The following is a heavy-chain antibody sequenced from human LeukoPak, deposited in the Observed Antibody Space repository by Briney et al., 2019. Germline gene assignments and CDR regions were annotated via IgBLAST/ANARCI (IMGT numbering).Heavy chain of an antibody. Sequence: GGSLRLSCAVSGFTVSSDYMSWVRQAPGKGLEWVSVMYSGGSTYYADSVKGRFTISRDNSKNTLYLQMNSLRAEDTAVYYCARDLKFFGGYYYGMDVWGQGTTVTVSS. J-gene: IGHJ6*02. V-gene: IGHV3-66*01. CDR1: GFTVSSDY. D-gene: IGHD3-10*01. CDR2: MYSGGST. CDR3: ARDLKFFGGYYYGMDV.